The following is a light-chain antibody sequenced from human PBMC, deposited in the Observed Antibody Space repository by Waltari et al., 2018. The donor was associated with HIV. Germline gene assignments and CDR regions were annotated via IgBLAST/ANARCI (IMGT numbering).Light chain of an antibody. CDR1: SSDVGGYNS. CDR2: EVN. CDR3: SSYTTTYTYV. V-gene: IGLV2-14*03. Sequence: QSALTQPASVSGSPGQSITISCSGTSSDVGGYNSVSWYQQRPGKAPKLIIYEVNSRPSGLSDRFSDSKSGNTASLTISGRQVEDEADYYCSSYTTTYTYVFGSGTKVTVL. J-gene: IGLJ1*01.